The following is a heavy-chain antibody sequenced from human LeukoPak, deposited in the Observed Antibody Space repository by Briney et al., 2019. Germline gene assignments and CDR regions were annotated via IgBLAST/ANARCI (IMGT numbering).Heavy chain of an antibody. CDR1: GFTFSSYA. CDR3: VKETPDDSYGYHDY. Sequence: GGSLRLSCSASGFTFSSYAMHWVRQAPGKGLEYVSAISSNGGSTYYADSVKGRFTISRDNSKNTLYLQTSSLRAEDTALYYCVKETPDDSYGYHDYWGQGTLVTVSS. D-gene: IGHD5-18*01. J-gene: IGHJ4*02. V-gene: IGHV3-64D*06. CDR2: ISSNGGST.